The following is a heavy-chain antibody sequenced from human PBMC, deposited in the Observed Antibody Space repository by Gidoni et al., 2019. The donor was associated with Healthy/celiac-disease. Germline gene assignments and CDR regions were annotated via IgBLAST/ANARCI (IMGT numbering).Heavy chain of an antibody. CDR1: GFTFSSYA. CDR3: AKTQDDSYDYVWGSYPVPLYYFDY. D-gene: IGHD3-16*02. V-gene: IGHV3-23*01. J-gene: IGHJ4*02. Sequence: EVQLLESGGGLVQPGGSLRLSCAASGFTFSSYAMSWVRQAPGKGLEWVSAISGSGGSTYYADSVKGRFTISRDNSKNTLYLQMNSLRAEDTAVYYCAKTQDDSYDYVWGSYPVPLYYFDYWGQGTLVTVSS. CDR2: ISGSGGST.